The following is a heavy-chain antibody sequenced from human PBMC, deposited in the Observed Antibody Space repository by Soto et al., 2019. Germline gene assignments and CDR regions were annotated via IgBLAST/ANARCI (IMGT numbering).Heavy chain of an antibody. CDR1: GTSIKNSNYF. J-gene: IGHJ4*02. V-gene: IGHV4-39*02. Sequence: SETLSLTCTVSGTSIKNSNYFWGWIRQPPGKGLEFVGSVYSTGGTYYNPSLKNRLTVSAHTSQNQFSLTLNSVTAADTAVYYGARGGIADRLGCWGQGTLVTVSS. CDR2: VYSTGGT. CDR3: ARGGIADRLGC. D-gene: IGHD6-6*01.